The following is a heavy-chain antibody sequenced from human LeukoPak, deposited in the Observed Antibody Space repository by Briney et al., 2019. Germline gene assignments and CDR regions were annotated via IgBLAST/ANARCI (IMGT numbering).Heavy chain of an antibody. D-gene: IGHD3-22*01. Sequence: ASVKVSCKASGYTFTGYYMHWVRQAPGQGLEWMGWINPNSGGTNYAQKFQGRVTMTRDTSNSTAYMELSRLRSDDTAVYYCARRKYYYDSSGYSFDYWGQGTLVTVSS. CDR3: ARRKYYYDSSGYSFDY. V-gene: IGHV1-2*02. CDR1: GYTFTGYY. CDR2: INPNSGGT. J-gene: IGHJ4*02.